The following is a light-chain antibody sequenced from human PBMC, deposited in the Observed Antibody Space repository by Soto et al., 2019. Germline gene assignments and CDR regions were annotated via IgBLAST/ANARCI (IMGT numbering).Light chain of an antibody. CDR2: EVS. Sequence: QSVLTQPPSVSGSPGQSVTISCTGTSSDIGSNNRVSWYQQPPGTAPKLIIYEVSNRPSGVPDRFSGSKSGNTASLTISGLQAEDEGDYYCTLYTSSSTWVFGGGTKVTVL. CDR3: TLYTSSSTWV. J-gene: IGLJ3*02. CDR1: SSDIGSNNR. V-gene: IGLV2-18*01.